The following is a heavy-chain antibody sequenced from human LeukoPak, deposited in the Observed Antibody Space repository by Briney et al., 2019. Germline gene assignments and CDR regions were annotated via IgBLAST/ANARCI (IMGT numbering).Heavy chain of an antibody. Sequence: GGSLRLSCVASGFSFSDHYMDWVRQAPGKGLEWVGRIRDKSKSYTTEYAASVRGRFTVSRDDSENSVYLQMNSLKTEDTAVYYCARGQLNMPGAIEIWGQGTMVTVSS. CDR3: ARGQLNMPGAIEI. J-gene: IGHJ3*02. CDR1: GFSFSDHY. V-gene: IGHV3-72*01. CDR2: IRDKSKSYTT. D-gene: IGHD1-1*01.